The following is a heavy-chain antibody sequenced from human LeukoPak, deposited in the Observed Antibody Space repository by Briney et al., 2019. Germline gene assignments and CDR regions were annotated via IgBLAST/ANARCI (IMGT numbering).Heavy chain of an antibody. Sequence: GGSLRLSCAASGFTFSSYAMSWVRQGPGKGLEWVSGISGGGGSTYYAESVKGRFTISRDNSKNTLYLQMNSLRAEDTAVYYCTKGTTVAHYYFDYWGQGTLVTVSS. CDR3: TKGTTVAHYYFDY. J-gene: IGHJ4*02. CDR1: GFTFSSYA. D-gene: IGHD4-23*01. V-gene: IGHV3-23*01. CDR2: ISGGGGST.